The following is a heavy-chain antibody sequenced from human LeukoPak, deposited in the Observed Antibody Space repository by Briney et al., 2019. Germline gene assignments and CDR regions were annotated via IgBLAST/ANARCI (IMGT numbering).Heavy chain of an antibody. D-gene: IGHD1-7*01. V-gene: IGHV1-46*03. J-gene: IGHJ4*02. Sequence: ASVKVSCKASGYTFTSYYMHWVRQAPGQGLEWMGIINPSGGSTSYAQKFQGRVTMTRDTSTSTVYMELSSLRSEDTAVYYCAREKNWNYDRGSNLDYWGQGTLVTVSS. CDR3: AREKNWNYDRGSNLDY. CDR2: INPSGGST. CDR1: GYTFTSYY.